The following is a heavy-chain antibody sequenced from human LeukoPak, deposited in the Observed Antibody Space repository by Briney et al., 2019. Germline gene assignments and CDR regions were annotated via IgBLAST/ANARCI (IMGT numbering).Heavy chain of an antibody. CDR3: ARDRRYSYGSLDY. D-gene: IGHD5-18*01. Sequence: SETLSLTCTVSSASLSSSYWTSLRQPPGKGLEWIGCIYYTGSTNYNPSLRSRVTISVDTSKNQFSLTLSSVTAADTAVYYCARDRRYSYGSLDYWGRGTLVTLSS. CDR1: SASLSSSY. V-gene: IGHV4-59*01. CDR2: IYYTGST. J-gene: IGHJ4*02.